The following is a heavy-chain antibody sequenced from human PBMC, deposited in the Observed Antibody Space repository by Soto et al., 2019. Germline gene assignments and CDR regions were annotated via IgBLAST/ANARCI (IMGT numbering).Heavy chain of an antibody. J-gene: IGHJ4*02. V-gene: IGHV3-9*01. D-gene: IGHD3-3*01. CDR2: ITWNSRVL. Sequence: HPGGSLRLSCVVTWLNFDDFAMHWVRQAPGKGLEWVSGITWNSRVLAYADSVKGRFTISRDNARNSLYLQMDSLRDEDTALYYCAKGRYDFWIPYYFDSWGQGTLVTVSS. CDR1: WLNFDDFA. CDR3: AKGRYDFWIPYYFDS.